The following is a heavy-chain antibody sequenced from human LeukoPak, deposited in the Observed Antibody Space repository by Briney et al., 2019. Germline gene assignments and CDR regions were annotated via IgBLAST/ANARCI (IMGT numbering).Heavy chain of an antibody. V-gene: IGHV3-23*01. Sequence: GGSLRLSCAASGFTFSRYAMTWVRQAPGKGLEWVSAISGSGGSTYYADSVEGRFIISRDNSKNTVFLQMNSLRAEDTAVYYCAKGDGEIPDNWFDPWGQGTLVTVSS. J-gene: IGHJ5*02. D-gene: IGHD4-17*01. CDR2: ISGSGGST. CDR1: GFTFSRYA. CDR3: AKGDGEIPDNWFDP.